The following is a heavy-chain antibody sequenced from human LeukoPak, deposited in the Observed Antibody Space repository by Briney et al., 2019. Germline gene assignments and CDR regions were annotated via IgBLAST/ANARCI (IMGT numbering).Heavy chain of an antibody. CDR2: ISSSGSTI. CDR1: GFTFSSYE. D-gene: IGHD2-2*01. V-gene: IGHV3-48*03. Sequence: GGSLRLSCAASGFTFSSYEMNWVRQAPGKGLEWVSYISSSGSTIYYADSVKGRFTISRDNAKNSLYLQMNSLRAEDTAVYYCAREEVVPAAIWGRDYYYYYMDVWGKGTTVTISS. CDR3: AREEVVPAAIWGRDYYYYYMDV. J-gene: IGHJ6*03.